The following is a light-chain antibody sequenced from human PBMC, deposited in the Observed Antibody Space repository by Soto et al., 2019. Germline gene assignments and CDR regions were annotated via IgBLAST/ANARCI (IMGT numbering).Light chain of an antibody. V-gene: IGKV3-11*01. CDR2: DAS. J-gene: IGKJ3*01. Sequence: VLTQSPATLSLSPGKRATLSCRASESVDFHLAWYQQKPGQAPRLLIYDASVRATGTPARFSGSGSGTDFTLTISSLEPEDFAVYYCQQYNNWPFTFGPGTKVDIK. CDR1: ESVDFH. CDR3: QQYNNWPFT.